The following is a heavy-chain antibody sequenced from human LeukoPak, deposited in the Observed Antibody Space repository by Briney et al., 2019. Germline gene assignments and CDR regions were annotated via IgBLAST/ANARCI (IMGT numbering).Heavy chain of an antibody. Sequence: GGSLRLSCAASGFTFSSYWMSWVRQAPGKGLEWVGNIKQDGSETYYVDSVRGRYTSSRDNGKNSLYLLMNSLGAEDMAVYYCARERASESYYKAPPFDLWGQGTLVTVSS. CDR1: GFTFSSYW. J-gene: IGHJ4*02. CDR2: IKQDGSET. CDR3: ARERASESYYKAPPFDL. V-gene: IGHV3-7*01. D-gene: IGHD3-10*01.